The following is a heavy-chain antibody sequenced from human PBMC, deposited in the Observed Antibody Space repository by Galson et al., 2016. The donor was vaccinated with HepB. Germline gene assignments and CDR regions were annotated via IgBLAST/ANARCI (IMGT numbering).Heavy chain of an antibody. D-gene: IGHD5-24*01. J-gene: IGHJ6*02. CDR3: ARVRDGYNHYYYYGMDV. V-gene: IGHV1-69*13. CDR1: GGTFTSYA. Sequence: SVKVSCKASGGTFTSYAISWVRQAPGQGLEWMGGIIPIFGTSNYAQKFQGRVTITADESTSTAYMELSSLRSEDTAMYYCARVRDGYNHYYYYGMDVWGQGTTVTVSS. CDR2: IIPIFGTS.